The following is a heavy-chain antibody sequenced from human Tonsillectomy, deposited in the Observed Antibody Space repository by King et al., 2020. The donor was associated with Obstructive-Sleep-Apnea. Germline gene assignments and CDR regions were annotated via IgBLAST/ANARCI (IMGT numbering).Heavy chain of an antibody. CDR2: INSDGSTT. CDR1: GFTLSSYW. V-gene: IGHV3-74*01. CDR3: ARAMRGSFDY. Sequence: DVQLVESGGGLVQPGGSLRLSCAASGFTLSSYWMHWVRQAPGKGLVWVSRINSDGSTTNYADSVKGRFTISRDNAKNTLYLQMHSLRAEDTAVYYCARAMRGSFDYWGRGTLVTVPS. D-gene: IGHD3-22*01. J-gene: IGHJ4*02.